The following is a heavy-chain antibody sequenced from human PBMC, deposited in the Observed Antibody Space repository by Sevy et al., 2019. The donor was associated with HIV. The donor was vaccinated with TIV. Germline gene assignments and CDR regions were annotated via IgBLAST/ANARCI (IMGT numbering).Heavy chain of an antibody. CDR2: LPYDGSKE. Sequence: GGSLRLSCAASGFRFSSYGMNWVRQAPGKGLEWVAFLPYDGSKEDYAASVKGRFTISRDNSKNTLYLQMNSLRVEDTAVYYCTKDMVTFGGIIANSAGGFDFWGQGTMVTVSS. CDR1: GFRFSSYG. CDR3: TKDMVTFGGIIANSAGGFDF. V-gene: IGHV3-30*02. J-gene: IGHJ3*01. D-gene: IGHD3-16*02.